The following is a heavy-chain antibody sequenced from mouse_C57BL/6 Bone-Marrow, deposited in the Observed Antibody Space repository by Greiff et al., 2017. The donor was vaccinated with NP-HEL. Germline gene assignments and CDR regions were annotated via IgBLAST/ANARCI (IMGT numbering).Heavy chain of an antibody. V-gene: IGHV1-4*01. D-gene: IGHD4-1*01. CDR2: VNPSSGYT. J-gene: IGHJ3*01. CDR1: GYTFTSYT. CDR3: ARYNWGFAY. Sequence: QVQLKESGAELARPGASVKMSCKASGYTFTSYTMHWVKQRPGQGLEWIGYVNPSSGYTKYNQKFKDKATLTADKSSSTAYMQLSSLTSEDSAVYYCARYNWGFAYWGQGTLVTVSA.